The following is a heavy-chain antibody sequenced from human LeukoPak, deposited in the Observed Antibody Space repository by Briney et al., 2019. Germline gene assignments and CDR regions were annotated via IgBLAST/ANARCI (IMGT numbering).Heavy chain of an antibody. Sequence: SETLSLTCTVPGGSISSYYWSWIRQPAGKGLEWIGRIYTSGSTNYNPSLKSRVTMSVDTSKNQFSLKLSSVTAADTAVYYCASSYYDSSGYYYWGQGTLVTVSS. J-gene: IGHJ4*02. CDR1: GGSISSYY. V-gene: IGHV4-4*07. CDR3: ASSYYDSSGYYY. CDR2: IYTSGST. D-gene: IGHD3-22*01.